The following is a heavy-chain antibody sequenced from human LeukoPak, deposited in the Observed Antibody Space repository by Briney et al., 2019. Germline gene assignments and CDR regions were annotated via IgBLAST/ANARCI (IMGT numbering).Heavy chain of an antibody. CDR1: GGSFSGYY. V-gene: IGHV4-34*01. CDR2: INHSGST. CDR3: ARGRPYFDY. J-gene: IGHJ4*02. Sequence: PSETLSLTCAVYGGSFSGYYWSWIRQPPGKGLEWIGEINHSGSTNYNPSLKSRVTISEDTSKNQFSLKLSSVTAADTAVYYCARGRPYFDYWGQGTLVTVSS.